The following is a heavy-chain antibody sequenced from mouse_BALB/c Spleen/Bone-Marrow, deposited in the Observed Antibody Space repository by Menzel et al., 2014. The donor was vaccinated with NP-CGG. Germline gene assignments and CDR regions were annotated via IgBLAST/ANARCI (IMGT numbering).Heavy chain of an antibody. CDR1: GFNIKDTY. CDR2: IDPANGNT. V-gene: IGHV14-3*02. Sequence: EVMLVESGAELVKPGASVKLSCTASGFNIKDTYMHWVKQRPEQGLEWIGRIDPANGNTKYDPKFQGKATIAADTSSNTDYLQLSSLTSEDTAVYYCARNYGYGKSFAYWGQGTLVTVSA. D-gene: IGHD2-2*01. CDR3: ARNYGYGKSFAY. J-gene: IGHJ3*01.